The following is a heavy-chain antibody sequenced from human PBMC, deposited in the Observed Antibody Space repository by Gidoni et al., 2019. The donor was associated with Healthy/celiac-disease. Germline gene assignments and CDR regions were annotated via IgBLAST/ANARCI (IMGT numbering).Heavy chain of an antibody. CDR2: IIPIFGTA. Sequence: QVQLVQSGAEVKKPGSSVKVSCKASGGTFSSYAISWVRQAPGQGLEWMGGIIPIFGTANYAQKFQGRVTITADESTSTAYMELSSLRSEDTAVYYCARDPCSNGVCYYHYYYGMDVWGQGTTVTVSS. J-gene: IGHJ6*02. CDR1: GGTFSSYA. D-gene: IGHD2-8*01. V-gene: IGHV1-69*01. CDR3: ARDPCSNGVCYYHYYYGMDV.